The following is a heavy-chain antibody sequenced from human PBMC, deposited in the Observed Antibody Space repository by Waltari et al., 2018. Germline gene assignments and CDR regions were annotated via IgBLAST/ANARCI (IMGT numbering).Heavy chain of an antibody. CDR1: GYPFTSYA. J-gene: IGHJ4*02. V-gene: IGHV1-3*03. Sequence: QVQLVQSGAEVKKPGASVKVSCKASGYPFTSYAMHWVRQAPGQRLEWMGWINAGNGNIKYSQEFQGRVTITRDTSASTAYMELSSLRSEDMAVYYCAIGVITSFDYWGQGTLVTVSS. CDR2: INAGNGNI. D-gene: IGHD3-22*01. CDR3: AIGVITSFDY.